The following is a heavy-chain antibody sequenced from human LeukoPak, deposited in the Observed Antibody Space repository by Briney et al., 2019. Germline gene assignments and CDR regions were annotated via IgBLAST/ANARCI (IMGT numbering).Heavy chain of an antibody. Sequence: ASVKVSCKASGYTFTSNYIHWVRQAPGQGLEWMGMIYPRDGSTNYAQKFQGRVTITADESTSTAYMELSSLRSEDMAVYYCARDGSIAVAGPHYWGQGTLVTVSS. CDR3: ARDGSIAVAGPHY. CDR2: IYPRDGST. J-gene: IGHJ4*02. V-gene: IGHV1-46*01. D-gene: IGHD6-19*01. CDR1: GYTFTSNY.